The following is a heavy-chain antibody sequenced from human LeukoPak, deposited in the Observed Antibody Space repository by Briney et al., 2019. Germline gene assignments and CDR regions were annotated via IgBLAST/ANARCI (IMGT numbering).Heavy chain of an antibody. V-gene: IGHV3-30-3*01. CDR1: GFTSRIYA. D-gene: IGHD3-22*01. Sequence: GGSLRLSCAAPGFTSRIYAMHWVRQAPGKGLGRGAVISYDGSNKYYADSVKGRFTISRDNSKNTLYLQMNSLRAEDTAVYYCARELDSSGYSRGFDYWGQGTLVTVSS. J-gene: IGHJ4*02. CDR3: ARELDSSGYSRGFDY. CDR2: ISYDGSNK.